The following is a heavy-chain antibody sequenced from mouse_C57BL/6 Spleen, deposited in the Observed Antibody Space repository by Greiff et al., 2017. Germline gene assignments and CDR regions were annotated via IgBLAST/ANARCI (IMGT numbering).Heavy chain of an antibody. D-gene: IGHD5-2*01. CDR2: INPNNGGT. CDR3: AREGEYDY. CDR1: GYTFTDYY. Sequence: EVQLQQSGPELVKPGASVKISCKASGYTFTDYYMNWVKQSHGKSLEWIGDINPNNGGTSYNQKFKGKATLTVDKSSSTAYMELRSLTSEDSAVYYCAREGEYDYWGQGTTLTGSS. J-gene: IGHJ2*01. V-gene: IGHV1-26*01.